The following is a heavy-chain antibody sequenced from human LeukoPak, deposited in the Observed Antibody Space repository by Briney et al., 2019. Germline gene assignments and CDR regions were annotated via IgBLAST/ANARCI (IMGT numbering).Heavy chain of an antibody. CDR1: GGSISSYY. CDR3: ARDGYYYDSSGYYEKMYYFDY. CDR2: VYYTGST. D-gene: IGHD3-22*01. J-gene: IGHJ4*02. Sequence: SETLSLTCTVSGGSISSYYWSWIRQPPGKGLEWIGYVYYTGSTNYNPSLKSRVTMSVDTSKNQFSLKLSSVTAADTAVYYCARDGYYYDSSGYYEKMYYFDYWGQGTLVTVSS. V-gene: IGHV4-59*12.